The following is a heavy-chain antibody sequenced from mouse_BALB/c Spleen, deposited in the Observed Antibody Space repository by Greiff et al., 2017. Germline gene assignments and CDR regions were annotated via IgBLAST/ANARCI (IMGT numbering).Heavy chain of an antibody. CDR3: NGYRYALDY. J-gene: IGHJ2*01. CDR2: ILAGSGST. Sequence: VQLQQSGAELMKPGASVKISCKATGYTFSSYWIEWVKQRPGHGLEWIGEILAGSGSTNYNAKFKGKATFTADTSSNTAYMQLSSLTSEDSAVYYCNGYRYALDYWGQGTTLTVSS. D-gene: IGHD2-14*01. V-gene: IGHV1-9*01. CDR1: GYTFSSYW.